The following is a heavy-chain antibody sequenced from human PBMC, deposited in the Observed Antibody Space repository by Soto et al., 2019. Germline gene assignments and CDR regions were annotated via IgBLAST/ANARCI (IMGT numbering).Heavy chain of an antibody. J-gene: IGHJ4*02. V-gene: IGHV3-30*18. CDR1: GFTFSSYG. Sequence: PGGSLRLSCAASGFTFSSYGMHWVRQAPGKGLEWVAVISYDGSNKYYADSVKGRFTISRDNSKNTLYLQMNSLRAEDTAVYYCAKDFGNKQYYDFWSGYPYYFDYWGQGTLVTVSS. D-gene: IGHD3-3*01. CDR3: AKDFGNKQYYDFWSGYPYYFDY. CDR2: ISYDGSNK.